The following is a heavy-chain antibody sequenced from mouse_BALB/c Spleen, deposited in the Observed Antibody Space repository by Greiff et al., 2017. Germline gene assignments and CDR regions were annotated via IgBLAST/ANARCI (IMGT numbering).Heavy chain of an antibody. Sequence: QVQLQQSGAELARPGASVKLSCKASGYTFTSYWMQWVKQRPGQGLEWIGAIYPGDGDTRYTQKFKGKATLTADKSSSTAYMQLSSLASEDSAVYYCTRSYYGNYGFIFYAMDYWGQGTSVTVSS. CDR3: TRSYYGNYGFIFYAMDY. CDR2: IYPGDGDT. V-gene: IGHV1-87*01. D-gene: IGHD2-1*01. J-gene: IGHJ4*01. CDR1: GYTFTSYW.